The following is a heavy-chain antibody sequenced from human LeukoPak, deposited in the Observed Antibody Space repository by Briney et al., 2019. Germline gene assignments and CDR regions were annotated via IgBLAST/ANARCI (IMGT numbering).Heavy chain of an antibody. V-gene: IGHV4-61*01. D-gene: IGHD1-26*01. Sequence: SETLSLTCTVSGGSVSCGNYYWSWIRQPPGKGLEWIGYIYYSGSTNYNPSLKSRVTISVDTSKNQFSLKLTSVTAADTAVYYCARGVGAVYWYFDLWGRGTLVTVSS. J-gene: IGHJ2*01. CDR3: ARGVGAVYWYFDL. CDR1: GGSVSCGNYY. CDR2: IYYSGST.